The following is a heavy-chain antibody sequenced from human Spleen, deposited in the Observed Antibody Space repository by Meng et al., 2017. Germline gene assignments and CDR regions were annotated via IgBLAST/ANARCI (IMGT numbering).Heavy chain of an antibody. CDR1: GGSISSGSYY. CDR3: ARDKTTVTTFVSYYYGLDV. V-gene: IGHV4-61*02. Sequence: SETLSLTCTVSGGSISSGSYYWSWIRQPAGKGLEWIGRIYTSGSTNYNPSLKSRVTISVDTSKNQFSLKLSSVTAADTAVYYCARDKTTVTTFVSYYYGLDVWGQGTTVTVSS. D-gene: IGHD4-17*01. CDR2: IYTSGST. J-gene: IGHJ6*02.